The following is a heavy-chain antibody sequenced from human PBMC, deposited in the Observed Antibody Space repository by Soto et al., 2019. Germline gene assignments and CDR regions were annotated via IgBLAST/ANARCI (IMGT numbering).Heavy chain of an antibody. V-gene: IGHV3-48*02. CDR2: ISTSSSTT. J-gene: IGHJ4*02. CDR3: ARDRSV. CDR1: GFTFSSYS. Sequence: PGGSLRLSCAAFGFTFSSYSMNWVRQAPGKGLEWLSYISTSSSTTYYADSVKGRFTISRDNAKNSLYLQMNSLRDDDTAVYYCARDRSVWGQGTLVTVSS.